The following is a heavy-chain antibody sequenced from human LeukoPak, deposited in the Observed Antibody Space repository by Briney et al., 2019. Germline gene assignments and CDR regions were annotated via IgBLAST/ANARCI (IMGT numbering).Heavy chain of an antibody. J-gene: IGHJ4*02. CDR3: ARAEQYCSSTSCLDY. V-gene: IGHV1-2*02. CDR1: GYTFTGYC. Sequence: ASVKVSCKASGYTFTGYCMRWVRQAPGQGLEWMGWINPNSGGTNYAQKFQGRVTMTRDTSISTAYMELSRLRSDDTAVYYCARAEQYCSSTSCLDYWGQGTLVTVSS. D-gene: IGHD2-2*01. CDR2: INPNSGGT.